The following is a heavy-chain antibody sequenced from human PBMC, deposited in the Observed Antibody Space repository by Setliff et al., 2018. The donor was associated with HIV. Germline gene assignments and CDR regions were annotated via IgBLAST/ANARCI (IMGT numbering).Heavy chain of an antibody. Sequence: SETLSLTCTVSGGSIRSTSYYWGWIRQPPGKGLEWIGSIYYSGSTYYNPSLKSRVTISVDLSKKQISLKLSSVTAADTAIYYCAIRSRLGGSSNYFDSWGQGAMGTVPQ. V-gene: IGHV4-39*07. D-gene: IGHD1-26*01. CDR1: GGSIRSTSYY. J-gene: IGHJ4*02. CDR2: IYYSGST. CDR3: AIRSRLGGSSNYFDS.